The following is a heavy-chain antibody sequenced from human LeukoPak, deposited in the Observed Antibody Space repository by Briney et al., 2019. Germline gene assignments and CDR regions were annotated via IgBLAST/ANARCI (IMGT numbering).Heavy chain of an antibody. CDR3: ARLQLSYDAFDI. J-gene: IGHJ3*02. CDR2: IYYSGNT. V-gene: IGHV4-39*01. D-gene: IGHD5-18*01. CDR1: GGSISSSSYY. Sequence: SETLSLTCTVSGGSISSSSYYWDWIRQPPGEGLEWIGSIYYSGNTYYNPSLKSRVTISVDTSKNQFSLKLSSVTAADTAVYYCARLQLSYDAFDIWGQGTMVTVSS.